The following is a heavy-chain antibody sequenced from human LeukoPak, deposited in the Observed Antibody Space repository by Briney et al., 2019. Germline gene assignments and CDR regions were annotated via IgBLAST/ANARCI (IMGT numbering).Heavy chain of an antibody. CDR2: INPNSGGT. J-gene: IGHJ4*02. Sequence: ASVKVSCKASGYTFTGYYMHWVRQAPGQGLEWMGWINPNSGGTNYAQKFQGRVTMTRDTSISTAYMELSRLRSDDTAVYYRATVLSSGYSYGDFDYWGQGTLVTVSS. D-gene: IGHD5-18*01. CDR1: GYTFTGYY. CDR3: ATVLSSGYSYGDFDY. V-gene: IGHV1-2*02.